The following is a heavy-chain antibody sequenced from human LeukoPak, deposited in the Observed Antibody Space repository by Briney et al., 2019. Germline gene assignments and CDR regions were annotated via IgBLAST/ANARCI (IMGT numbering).Heavy chain of an antibody. V-gene: IGHV3-30*18. J-gene: IGHJ6*02. CDR1: GFTFSSYG. CDR3: AKDLAYFDWSNPYGMDV. Sequence: GGSLRLSCAASGFTFSSYGMHWVRQAPGKGLERVAVISYDGSNKYYADSVKGRFTISRDNSKNTLYLQMNSLRAEDTAVYYCAKDLAYFDWSNPYGMDVWGQGTTVTVSS. D-gene: IGHD3-9*01. CDR2: ISYDGSNK.